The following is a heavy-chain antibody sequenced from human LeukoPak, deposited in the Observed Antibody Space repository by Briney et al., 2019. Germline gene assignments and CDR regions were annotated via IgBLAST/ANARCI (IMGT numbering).Heavy chain of an antibody. V-gene: IGHV1-46*01. CDR1: GYTFTSYY. D-gene: IGHD2-2*02. CDR2: INPSGGST. CDR3: ARDTGGYCSSTSCYIRYPTAAMVMDY. J-gene: IGHJ4*02. Sequence: ASVKVSCKASGYTFTSYYMHWVRQAPGQWLEWMGIINPSGGSTSYAQTFQGRVTMTRDTSTSTVYMELSSLRSEDTAVYYCARDTGGYCSSTSCYIRYPTAAMVMDYWGQGTLVTVSS.